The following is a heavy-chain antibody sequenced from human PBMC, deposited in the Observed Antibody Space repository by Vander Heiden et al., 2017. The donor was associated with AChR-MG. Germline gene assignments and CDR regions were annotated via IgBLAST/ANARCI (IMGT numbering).Heavy chain of an antibody. CDR2: ISGSGGST. Sequence: EVQLLESGGGLVQPGGSLRLSCAASGFTFSSYAMSWVRQAPGKGLEWVSAISGSGGSTYYADSVKGRFTISRDNSKNTLYLQMNSLRAEDTAVYYCAKGLGDSRFSGYYFDYWGQGTLVTVSS. V-gene: IGHV3-23*01. J-gene: IGHJ4*02. CDR1: GFTFSSYA. CDR3: AKGLGDSRFSGYYFDY. D-gene: IGHD3-22*01.